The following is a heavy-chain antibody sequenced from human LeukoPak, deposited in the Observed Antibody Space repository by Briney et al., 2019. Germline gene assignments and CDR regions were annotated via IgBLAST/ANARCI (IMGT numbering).Heavy chain of an antibody. Sequence: SETPSLTCAVYGGSFSGYYWSWIRQPAGKGLEWIGRIYTSGSTNYNPSLKSRVTISLDTSKNQFSLKLSSVTAADTAVYYCARGAAATYWGQGTLVTVSS. CDR3: ARGAAATY. CDR2: IYTSGST. CDR1: GGSFSGYY. D-gene: IGHD6-13*01. V-gene: IGHV4-59*10. J-gene: IGHJ4*02.